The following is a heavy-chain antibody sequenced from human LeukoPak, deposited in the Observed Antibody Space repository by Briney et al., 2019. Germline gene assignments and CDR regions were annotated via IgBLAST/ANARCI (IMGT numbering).Heavy chain of an antibody. CDR3: ARATHLYYYDSSGYNDY. D-gene: IGHD3-22*01. Sequence: GGSLRLSCAASGFTFSRYWMHWVRQAPGKGLVWVSRINGDGSSTDYAASVKGRFTVSRDNAKNTLYLQMNSLRAEDTAVYYCARATHLYYYDSSGYNDYWGQGTLVTVSS. CDR2: INGDGSST. J-gene: IGHJ4*02. V-gene: IGHV3-74*01. CDR1: GFTFSRYW.